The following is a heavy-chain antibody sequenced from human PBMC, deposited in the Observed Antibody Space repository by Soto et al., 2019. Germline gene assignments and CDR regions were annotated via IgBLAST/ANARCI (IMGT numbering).Heavy chain of an antibody. CDR1: GFTFSSYA. V-gene: IGHV3-23*01. J-gene: IGHJ3*02. CDR2: ISGSGGST. CDR3: ARDVLRYFDWPGDAFDI. Sequence: GGSLRLSCAASGFTFSSYAMSWVRQAPGKGLEWVSAISGSGGSTYYADSVKGRFTISRDNSKNTLYLQMNSLRAEDTAVYYCARDVLRYFDWPGDAFDIWGQGTMVTVSS. D-gene: IGHD3-9*01.